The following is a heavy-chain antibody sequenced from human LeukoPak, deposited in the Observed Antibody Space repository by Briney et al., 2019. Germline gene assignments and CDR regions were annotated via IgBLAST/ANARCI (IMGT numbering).Heavy chain of an antibody. CDR3: ARDLADCSSTSCYFSDLDY. Sequence: PGRSLTLSCAASGFTFSSYAMHWVRQAPGKGLEWVAVISYDGSNKYYADSVKGRFTISRDNSKNTLYLQMNSLRAEDTAVYYCARDLADCSSTSCYFSDLDYWGQGTLVTVSS. CDR1: GFTFSSYA. V-gene: IGHV3-30-3*01. D-gene: IGHD2-2*01. CDR2: ISYDGSNK. J-gene: IGHJ4*02.